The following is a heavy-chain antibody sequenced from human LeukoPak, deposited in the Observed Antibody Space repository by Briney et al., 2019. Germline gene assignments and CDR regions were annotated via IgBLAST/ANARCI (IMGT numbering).Heavy chain of an antibody. CDR1: GGSIRSYY. V-gene: IGHV4-59*12. D-gene: IGHD3-22*01. CDR3: ARERAYYYDSSGYSYFDY. Sequence: SETLSLTCTVSGGSIRSYYWSWIRQPPGKGLECIGYIYYIGSTNYNPSLKSRVTISVDTSKNQFSLKLSSVTAADTAVYYCARERAYYYDSSGYSYFDYWGQGTLVTVSS. J-gene: IGHJ4*02. CDR2: IYYIGST.